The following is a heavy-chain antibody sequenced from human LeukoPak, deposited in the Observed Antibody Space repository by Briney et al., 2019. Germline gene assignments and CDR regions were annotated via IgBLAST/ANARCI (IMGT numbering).Heavy chain of an antibody. CDR2: INAGNGNT. CDR3: ARTDYDSDAFDI. D-gene: IGHD3-22*01. V-gene: IGHV1-3*01. Sequence: GASVKVSCKASGYTFTSYAMHWVRQAPGQRLEWMGWINAGNGNTKYSQKFQGRVTMTRNTSKTTAYMELSSLRSEDTAVYYCARTDYDSDAFDIWGQGTMVTVSS. J-gene: IGHJ3*02. CDR1: GYTFTSYA.